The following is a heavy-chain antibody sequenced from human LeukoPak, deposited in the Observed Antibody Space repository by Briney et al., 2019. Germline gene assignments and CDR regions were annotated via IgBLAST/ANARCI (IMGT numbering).Heavy chain of an antibody. D-gene: IGHD1-26*01. CDR3: ARDPGGIVGATPGFDY. J-gene: IGHJ4*02. CDR1: GGSISSYY. CDR2: IYCSGST. Sequence: PSETLSLTCTVSGGSISSYYWSWIRQPPGKGLEWIGYIYCSGSTNYNPSLKSRVTISVDTSKNQFSLKLSSVTAADTAVYYCARDPGGIVGATPGFDYWGQGTLVTVSS. V-gene: IGHV4-59*01.